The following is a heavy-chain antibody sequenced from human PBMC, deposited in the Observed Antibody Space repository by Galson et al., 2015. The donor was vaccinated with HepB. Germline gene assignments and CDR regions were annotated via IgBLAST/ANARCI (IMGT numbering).Heavy chain of an antibody. CDR1: GYSFTSYW. J-gene: IGHJ2*01. V-gene: IGHV5-51*01. CDR2: IYPGDSDT. Sequence: QSGAEVKKPGESLKISCKGSGYSFTSYWIGWVRQMPGKGLEWMGIIYPGDSDTRYSPSFQGQVTISADKSISTAYLQWSSLKASDTAMYYCARPPRNYDSSGTPYFDLWGRGTLVTVSS. D-gene: IGHD3-22*01. CDR3: ARPPRNYDSSGTPYFDL.